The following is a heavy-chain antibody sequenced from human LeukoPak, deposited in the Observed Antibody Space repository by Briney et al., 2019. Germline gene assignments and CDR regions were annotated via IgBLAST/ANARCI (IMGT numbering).Heavy chain of an antibody. J-gene: IGHJ4*02. CDR1: GGSFSGYY. Sequence: SETLSLTCAVYGGSFSGYYWSWIRQPPGKGLEWIGDINHSGSTNYNPSLKSRVTISVDTSKNQFSLKLSSVTAADTAVYYCARGGYYDFWSGRSLFDYWGQGTLVTVSS. D-gene: IGHD3-3*01. CDR3: ARGGYYDFWSGRSLFDY. V-gene: IGHV4-34*01. CDR2: INHSGST.